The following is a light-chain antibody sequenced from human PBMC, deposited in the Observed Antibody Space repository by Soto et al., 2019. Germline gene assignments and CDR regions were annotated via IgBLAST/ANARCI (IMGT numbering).Light chain of an antibody. J-gene: IGLJ2*01. CDR3: SSYTSSSTLVV. CDR2: EVS. CDR1: SSDVGGYNY. Sequence: QSALTQPASVSGSPGQPITISGTGTSSDVGGYNYVSWYQQHPGKAPKLMIYEVSNRPSGVSNRFSGSKSGNTASLTISGLQAEDEADYYCSSYTSSSTLVVFGGGTKRTVL. V-gene: IGLV2-14*01.